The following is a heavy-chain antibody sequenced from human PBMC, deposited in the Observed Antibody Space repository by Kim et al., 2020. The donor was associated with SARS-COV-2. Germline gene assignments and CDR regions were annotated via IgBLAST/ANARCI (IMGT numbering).Heavy chain of an antibody. CDR3: TKDRSFTMVRGWWGADGLDV. D-gene: IGHD3-10*01. CDR2: IYRGESST. V-gene: IGHV3-23*03. J-gene: IGHJ6*02. Sequence: GGSLRLSCAGSGFDFTNTTMNWVRQAPGKGLEWVSVIYRGESSTYYADSVKGRFTISRDNSKDTLYLQMNSLRVEDTAVYYCTKDRSFTMVRGWWGADGLDVWGQGTTVTVSS. CDR1: GFDFTNTT.